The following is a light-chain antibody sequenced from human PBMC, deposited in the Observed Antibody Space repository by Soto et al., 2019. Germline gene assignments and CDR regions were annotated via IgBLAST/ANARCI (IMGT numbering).Light chain of an antibody. J-gene: IGLJ1*01. CDR1: SSDVGGYKY. Sequence: ALSQPRSVSGSPGQSVTISCTGTSSDVGGYKYVSWYQQHPGKAPKLMIYDVNERPSGVPDRFSGSKSGNTASLTISGLQAEDEADYYCCSHAGIYTFVFGTGTKLTVL. V-gene: IGLV2-11*01. CDR2: DVN. CDR3: CSHAGIYTFV.